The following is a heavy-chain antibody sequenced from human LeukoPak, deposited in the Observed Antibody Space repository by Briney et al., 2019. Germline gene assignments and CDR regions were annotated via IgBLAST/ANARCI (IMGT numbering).Heavy chain of an antibody. CDR3: ARAVVPAAMGFYWFDP. J-gene: IGHJ5*02. Sequence: SVKVSCKASGGTFSSYAISWVRQAPGQGLEWMGGIIPIFGTANYAQKFQGRVTITTDESTSTAYMELSSLRSEDTAVYYCARAVVPAAMGFYWFDPWGQGTLVTVS. D-gene: IGHD2-2*01. CDR1: GGTFSSYA. V-gene: IGHV1-69*05. CDR2: IIPIFGTA.